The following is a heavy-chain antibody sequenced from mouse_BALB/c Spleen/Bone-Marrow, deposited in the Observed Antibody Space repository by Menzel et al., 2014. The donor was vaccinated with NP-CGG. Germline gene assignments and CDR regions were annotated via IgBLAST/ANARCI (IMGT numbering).Heavy chain of an antibody. CDR3: ARGGDGYSNAMDY. D-gene: IGHD2-3*01. CDR2: IYPGNVNT. CDR1: GYTFTSYY. V-gene: IGHV1S56*01. J-gene: IGHJ4*01. Sequence: VQLQESGPELVKPGASVRISCKASGYTFTSYYIHWVKQRPGQGLEWIGWIYPGNVNTKYNEKFKGEATLTADKSSSTAYMQLSSLTSEDSAVYFCARGGDGYSNAMDYWGQGTSVTVSS.